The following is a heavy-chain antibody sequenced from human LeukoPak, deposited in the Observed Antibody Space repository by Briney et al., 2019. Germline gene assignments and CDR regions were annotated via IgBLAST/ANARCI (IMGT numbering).Heavy chain of an antibody. CDR3: ARDGGLQVHFDY. J-gene: IGHJ4*02. CDR1: GGSISSYY. V-gene: IGHV4-59*01. D-gene: IGHD3-16*01. CDR2: IYYNGNS. Sequence: SETLSLNSTVSGGSISSYYWSWVRQPPGKGLEWIGCIYYNGNSNYNPSLKSRVTISVDTSKNELSLKLTSVTAADTAIYFCARDGGLQVHFDYWGQGTLVTVSS.